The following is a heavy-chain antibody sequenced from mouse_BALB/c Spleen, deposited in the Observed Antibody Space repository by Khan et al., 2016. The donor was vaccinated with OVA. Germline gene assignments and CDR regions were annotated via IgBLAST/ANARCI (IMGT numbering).Heavy chain of an antibody. CDR1: GFTFSNFG. V-gene: IGHV5-17*02. J-gene: IGHJ1*01. D-gene: IGHD2-1*01. CDR3: ARSGGNFHWYFDV. Sequence: EVQRVESGGGLVQPGGSRKLSCAASGFTFSNFGMHWVRQAPKKGLEWVASISSGSSTIYYVDTVKDRFTISRDSPKNTLFLQMTSLRSEDTAMYYCARSGGNFHWYFDVWGAGTSVTVSS. CDR2: ISSGSSTI.